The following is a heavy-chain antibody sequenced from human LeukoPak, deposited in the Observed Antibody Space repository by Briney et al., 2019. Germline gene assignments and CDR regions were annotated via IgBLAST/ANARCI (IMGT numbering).Heavy chain of an antibody. V-gene: IGHV3-30*02. CDR2: IRYDGSNK. J-gene: IGHJ6*02. CDR3: ASSGVYGSGSYPLYYYYYYGMDV. Sequence: GGSLRLSYAASGFTFSSYGMHWVRQAPGKGLEWVAFIRYDGSNKYYADSVKGRFTISRDNSKNTLYLQMNSLRAEDTAVYYCASSGVYGSGSYPLYYYYYYGMDVWGQGTTVTVSS. D-gene: IGHD3-10*01. CDR1: GFTFSSYG.